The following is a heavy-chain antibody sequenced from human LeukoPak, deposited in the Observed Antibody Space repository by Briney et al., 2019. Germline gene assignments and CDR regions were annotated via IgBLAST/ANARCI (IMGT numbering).Heavy chain of an antibody. D-gene: IGHD2-2*01. V-gene: IGHV1-2*02. CDR2: INPNSGVT. CDR1: GYTFTGYY. J-gene: IGHJ6*03. Sequence: ASAKVSCKASGYTFTGYYMHWVRQAPGQGLEWMGWINPNSGVTKYAQKFQGRVTMTRDTSISTAYMELSRLRSDDTAVYYCASELTETRYCSSTSCPTSMDVWGKGTTVTVSS. CDR3: ASELTETRYCSSTSCPTSMDV.